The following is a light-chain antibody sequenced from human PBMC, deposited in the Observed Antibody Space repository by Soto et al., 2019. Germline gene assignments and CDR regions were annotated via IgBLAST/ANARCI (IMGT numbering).Light chain of an antibody. V-gene: IGKV1-5*01. Sequence: DIQITQSPSTMSASVGDRVTITCRASQSISSWLAWYQQKPGKAPKLLIYAASSLQSGVPSRFSGSGSGTDFTLTISSLQPEDFATYYCQQYNSYVFGPGTKVDIK. J-gene: IGKJ3*01. CDR3: QQYNSYV. CDR1: QSISSW. CDR2: AAS.